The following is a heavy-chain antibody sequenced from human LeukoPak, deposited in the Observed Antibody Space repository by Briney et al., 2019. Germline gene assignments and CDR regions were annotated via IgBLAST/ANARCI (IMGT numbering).Heavy chain of an antibody. D-gene: IGHD3-16*02. CDR2: ISGSGGST. CDR3: AKHLPYVWGSYRSPLDY. V-gene: IGHV3-23*01. CDR1: GLPFSTYW. J-gene: IGHJ4*02. Sequence: AGGSLRLSCAASGLPFSTYWMSWVRQAPGKGLEWVSAISGSGGSTYYADSVKGRFTISRDNSKNTLYLQMNSLRAEDTAVYYCAKHLPYVWGSYRSPLDYWGQGTLVTVSS.